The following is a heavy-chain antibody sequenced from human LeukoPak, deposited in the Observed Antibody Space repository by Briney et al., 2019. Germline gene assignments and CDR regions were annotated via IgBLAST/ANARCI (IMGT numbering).Heavy chain of an antibody. J-gene: IGHJ4*02. V-gene: IGHV3-7*01. CDR3: ARDMRSRRSDY. D-gene: IGHD2-2*01. Sequence: GGSLRLSCAASGFTFSCHWMSWVRQAPGKGLEWVANIKEDGSEKYYVDSVKGRFTISRDNAKNSLYLEMNSLRAEDTAVYYCARDMRSRRSDYWGQGTLVTVSS. CDR2: IKEDGSEK. CDR1: GFTFSCHW.